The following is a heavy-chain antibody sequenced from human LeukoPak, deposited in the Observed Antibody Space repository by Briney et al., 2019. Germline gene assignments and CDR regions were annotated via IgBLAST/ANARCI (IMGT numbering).Heavy chain of an antibody. V-gene: IGHV4-34*01. Sequence: SETLSLTCAVYGGSFSGYYWSWIRQPPGKGLEWIGEINHSGSTNYNPSLKSRVTISRDTSKNEISLKLSSVTAADTAVYYCARGVSQVRGMWFDPWGQGTLVTVSS. CDR1: GGSFSGYY. J-gene: IGHJ5*02. CDR3: ARGVSQVRGMWFDP. CDR2: INHSGST. D-gene: IGHD3-10*01.